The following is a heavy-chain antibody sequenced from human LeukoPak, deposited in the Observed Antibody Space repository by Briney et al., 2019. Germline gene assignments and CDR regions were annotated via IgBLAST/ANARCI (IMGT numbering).Heavy chain of an antibody. V-gene: IGHV4-61*02. Sequence: SETLSLTCTVSGGSINSGSYYCPWIRQPAGKVLELIGRIYTSGSTHYNPSLTSRVPISVDTSKNQFSLKLSSVTAADTAVYYCARGTTGYCSGGSCPWRNWFDPWGQGTLVTVSS. CDR3: ARGTTGYCSGGSCPWRNWFDP. D-gene: IGHD2-15*01. CDR1: GGSINSGSYY. CDR2: IYTSGST. J-gene: IGHJ5*02.